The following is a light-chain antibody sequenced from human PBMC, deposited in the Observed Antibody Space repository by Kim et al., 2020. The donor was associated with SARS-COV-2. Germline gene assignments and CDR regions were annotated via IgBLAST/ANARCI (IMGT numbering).Light chain of an antibody. Sequence: ELTQPPSASGTPGQRVTIFCSGSISNIGSNTVTWYQQLPGAAPKLLIYGDDLRPPRVPDRFSGSKSGTSASLAISGLPSEDEADYYCATHDESQVVFG. V-gene: IGLV1-44*01. J-gene: IGLJ3*02. CDR1: ISNIGSNT. CDR2: GDD. CDR3: ATHDESQVV.